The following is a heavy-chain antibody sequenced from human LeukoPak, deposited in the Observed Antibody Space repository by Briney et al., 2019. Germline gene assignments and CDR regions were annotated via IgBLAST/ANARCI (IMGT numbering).Heavy chain of an antibody. J-gene: IGHJ4*02. CDR1: GFTFSNYG. CDR2: VSHDGRTK. CDR3: ARDGGGISSGWSPLDKRRQIRQKMTN. D-gene: IGHD6-19*01. Sequence: GESLRLSCAASGFTFSNYGMQWVRQAPGKGLEWVAVVSHDGRTKFYADSVKGRFTISRDNSKNTLDLQMYSLRPEDTAVYYCARDGGGISSGWSPLDKRRQIRQKMTNWGQGTLVTVSS. V-gene: IGHV3-30*03.